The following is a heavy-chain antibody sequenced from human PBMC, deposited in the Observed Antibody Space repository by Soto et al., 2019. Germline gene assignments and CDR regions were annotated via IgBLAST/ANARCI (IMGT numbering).Heavy chain of an antibody. Sequence: SETLSLTCTVSGYSISSGGYYWTWIRQHPGKGLEWIGFIFYSGGTYYNPSLKSRVTISVDTSKNQFSLTLSSVTAADTAVYYCARASGYCRSASCHYYYEDVWGKGTTVTVSS. D-gene: IGHD2-2*01. J-gene: IGHJ6*03. CDR1: GYSISSGGYY. CDR3: ARASGYCRSASCHYYYEDV. V-gene: IGHV4-31*03. CDR2: IFYSGGT.